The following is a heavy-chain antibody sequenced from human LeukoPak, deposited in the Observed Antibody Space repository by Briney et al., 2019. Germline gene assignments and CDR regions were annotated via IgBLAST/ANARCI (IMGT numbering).Heavy chain of an antibody. D-gene: IGHD3-10*01. J-gene: IGHJ5*02. CDR3: ARGRRLWFGELLLGSWFDP. V-gene: IGHV4-34*01. Sequence: PSETLSLTCTVSGGSISSYYWSWIRQPPGKGLEWIGEINHSGSTNYNPSLKSRVTISVDTSKNQFSPKLSSVTAADTAVYYCARGRRLWFGELLLGSWFDPWGQGTLVTVSS. CDR1: GGSISSYY. CDR2: INHSGST.